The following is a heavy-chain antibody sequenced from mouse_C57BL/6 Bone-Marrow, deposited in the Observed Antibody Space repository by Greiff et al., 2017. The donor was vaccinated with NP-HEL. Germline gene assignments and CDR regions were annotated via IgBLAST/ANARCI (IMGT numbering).Heavy chain of an antibody. D-gene: IGHD3-2*02. V-gene: IGHV1-15*01. CDR1: GYTFTDYE. J-gene: IGHJ4*01. CDR3: TRSRDSSGYVGYAMDY. CDR2: IDPETGGT. Sequence: QVQLKESGAELVRPGASVTLSCKASGYTFTDYEMHWVKQTPVHGLEWIGAIDPETGGTAYNQKFKGKAILTADKSSSTAYMELRSLTSEDSAVYYCTRSRDSSGYVGYAMDYWGQGTSVTVSS.